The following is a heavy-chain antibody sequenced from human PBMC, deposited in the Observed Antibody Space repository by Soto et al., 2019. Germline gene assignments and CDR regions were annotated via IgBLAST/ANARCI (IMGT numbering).Heavy chain of an antibody. D-gene: IGHD2-21*02. Sequence: PGGALRLSCAVSWFNFSDHFMGWVRQTPGKGLEWVGRIRSKANNYITEYAASVKGRFTISRDDSKNSLYLQMNSLRIEDTAVYFCARDSSSCRGGHCYFDNWGQGTLVTVSS. CDR1: WFNFSDHF. CDR3: ARDSSSCRGGHCYFDN. J-gene: IGHJ4*02. V-gene: IGHV3-72*01. CDR2: IRSKANNYIT.